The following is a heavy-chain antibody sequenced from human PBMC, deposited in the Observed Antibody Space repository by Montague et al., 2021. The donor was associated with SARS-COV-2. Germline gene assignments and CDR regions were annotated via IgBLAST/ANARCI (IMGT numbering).Heavy chain of an antibody. CDR2: INHSGSI. CDR1: SGSFSDYY. D-gene: IGHD3-16*02. CDR3: ARTSLASASCRFDP. V-gene: IGHV4-34*01. J-gene: IGHJ5*02. Sequence: SETLSLTCAVYSGSFSDYYWTWIRQPPGKGLEWIGEINHSGSINYNPSLKSRVTISIDTSKNQFSLNLTSVTAADTGVYYCARTSLASASCRFDPWGQGTLVTVSS.